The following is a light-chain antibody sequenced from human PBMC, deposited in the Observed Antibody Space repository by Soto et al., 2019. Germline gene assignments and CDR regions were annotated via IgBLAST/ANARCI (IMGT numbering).Light chain of an antibody. CDR3: SSFAGNNNVV. J-gene: IGLJ2*01. CDR1: SSDVGVYNY. V-gene: IGLV2-8*01. CDR2: EVS. Sequence: QSALTQPPSASGSPGQSVTISCTGTSSDVGVYNYVSWYQQHPGKAPKLMIYEVSKRPSGVPDRFSGSKSGTTASLTVSGLQAEDEADYCCSSFAGNNNVVFGGGTKLTVL.